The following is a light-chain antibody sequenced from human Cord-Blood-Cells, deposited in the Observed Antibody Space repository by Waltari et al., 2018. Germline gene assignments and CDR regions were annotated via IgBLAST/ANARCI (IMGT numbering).Light chain of an antibody. Sequence: QPALPQPAPVSGSPEQPITIPSTGTSSVFGSYNLVSWYQHHPGKAPKLMIYEGSKRPSGVSNRFSGSKSGNTASLTISGLQAEDEADYYCCSYAPWVFGGGTKLTVL. CDR1: SSVFGSYNL. J-gene: IGLJ3*02. V-gene: IGLV2-23*01. CDR3: CSYAPWV. CDR2: EGS.